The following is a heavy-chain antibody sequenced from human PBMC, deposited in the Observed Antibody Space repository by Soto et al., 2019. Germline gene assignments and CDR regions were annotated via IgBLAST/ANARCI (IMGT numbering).Heavy chain of an antibody. CDR3: ARAFHRGYGGNTYYFDY. CDR1: GGTFSSYA. CDR2: IIPIFGTA. V-gene: IGHV1-69*13. Sequence: SVKVSCKASGGTFSSYAISWVRQAPGQGLEWMGGIIPIFGTANYAQKFQGRVTITADESTSTAYMELSSLRSEDTAVYYCARAFHRGYGGNTYYFDYWGQGTLVTVSS. J-gene: IGHJ4*02. D-gene: IGHD5-12*01.